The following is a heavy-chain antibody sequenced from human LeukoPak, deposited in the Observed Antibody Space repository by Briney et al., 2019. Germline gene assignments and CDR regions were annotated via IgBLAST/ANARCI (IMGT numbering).Heavy chain of an antibody. V-gene: IGHV7-4-1*02. CDR1: GYTFTSYG. CDR3: ARDRGQDYYYGMDV. CDR2: INTNTGNP. J-gene: IGHJ6*02. Sequence: ASVKVSCKASGYTFTSYGISWARQAPGQGLEWMGWINTNTGNPTYAQGFTGRFVFSLDTSVSTAYLQISSLKAEDTAVYYCARDRGQDYYYGMDVWGQGTTVTVSS.